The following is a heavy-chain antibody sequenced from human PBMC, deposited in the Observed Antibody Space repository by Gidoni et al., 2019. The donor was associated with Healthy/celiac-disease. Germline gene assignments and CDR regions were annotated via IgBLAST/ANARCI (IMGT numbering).Heavy chain of an antibody. D-gene: IGHD7-27*01. V-gene: IGHV3-21*01. CDR3: ATLDGIRELGIGEDYYYGMDV. Sequence: EVQLVESGGGLVKPGGSLRLSCAASGFTFSSYSMNWVRQAPGKGLEWVSSISSSSSYIYYADSVKGRFTISRDNAKNSLYLQMNSLRAEDTAVYYCATLDGIRELGIGEDYYYGMDVWGQGTTVTVSS. J-gene: IGHJ6*02. CDR1: GFTFSSYS. CDR2: ISSSSSYI.